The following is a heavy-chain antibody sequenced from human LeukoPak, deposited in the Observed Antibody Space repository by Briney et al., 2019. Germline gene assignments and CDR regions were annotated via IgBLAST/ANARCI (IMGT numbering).Heavy chain of an antibody. CDR1: GFTFSSYW. V-gene: IGHV3-7*01. Sequence: GGSLRLSCAASGFTFSSYWMSWVRQAPGKGLEWVANIKQDRSEKYYVDSVKGRFTISRDNAKNSLYLQMNSLRAEDTAVYYCARFLAGSSWHDAFDIWGQGTMVTVSS. J-gene: IGHJ3*02. D-gene: IGHD6-13*01. CDR3: ARFLAGSSWHDAFDI. CDR2: IKQDRSEK.